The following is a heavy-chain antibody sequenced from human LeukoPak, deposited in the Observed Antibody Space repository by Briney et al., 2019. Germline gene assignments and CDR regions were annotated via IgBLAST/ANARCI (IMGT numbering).Heavy chain of an antibody. J-gene: IGHJ4*02. CDR1: GGSISSYY. CDR3: ARAVWDYGDYVRFDY. D-gene: IGHD4-17*01. Sequence: KSSETLSLTCTVSGGSISSYYWSWIRQPPGKGLEWIGYIYYSGSTNYNPSLKSRVTISVDTSKNQFSLKLSSVTAADTAVYYCARAVWDYGDYVRFDYWGQGTLVTVSS. CDR2: IYYSGST. V-gene: IGHV4-59*01.